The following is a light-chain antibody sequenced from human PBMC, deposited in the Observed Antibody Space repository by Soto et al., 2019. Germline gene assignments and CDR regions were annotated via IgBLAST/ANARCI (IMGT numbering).Light chain of an antibody. Sequence: QSVLTQPPSVSGAPGQRVTISCTGSSSNIGAGYDVHWYQQLPGTAPKLLIYGNSNRPSGVPDRFSGSKSGTSAPLAITGLQAEDEADYYCQSYDSSRSGKVFGTGTKVTVL. CDR1: SSNIGAGYD. CDR2: GNS. J-gene: IGLJ1*01. CDR3: QSYDSSRSGKV. V-gene: IGLV1-40*01.